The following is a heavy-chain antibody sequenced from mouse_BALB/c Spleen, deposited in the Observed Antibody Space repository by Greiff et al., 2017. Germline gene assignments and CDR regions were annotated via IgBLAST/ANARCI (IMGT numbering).Heavy chain of an antibody. Sequence: DVKLQESGAELVRSGASVKLSCTASGFNIKDYYMHWVKQRPEQGLEWIGWIDPENGDTEYAPKFQGKATMTADTSSNTAYLQLSSLTSEDTAVYYCNAGAYYGNYGAYWGQGTLVTVSA. CDR1: GFNIKDYY. V-gene: IGHV14-4*02. CDR2: IDPENGDT. J-gene: IGHJ3*01. D-gene: IGHD2-10*01. CDR3: NAGAYYGNYGAY.